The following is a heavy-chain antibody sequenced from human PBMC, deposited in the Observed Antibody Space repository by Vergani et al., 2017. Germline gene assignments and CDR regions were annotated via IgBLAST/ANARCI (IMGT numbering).Heavy chain of an antibody. Sequence: QLQLQESGPGLVKPSETLSLTCTVSGGSISSRSYYWGWIRQPPGKGLEWIGSVYYSGSTYYNPSLKSRVTISVDTSKSQFSLKLSSVTAAHTAVYYCARSRGTYFDYWGQGTLVTVSS. CDR2: VYYSGST. V-gene: IGHV4-39*01. J-gene: IGHJ4*02. D-gene: IGHD1/OR15-1a*01. CDR3: ARSRGTYFDY. CDR1: GGSISSRSYY.